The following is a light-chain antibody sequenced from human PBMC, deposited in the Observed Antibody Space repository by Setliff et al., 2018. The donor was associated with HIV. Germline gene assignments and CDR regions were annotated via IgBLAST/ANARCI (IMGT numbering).Light chain of an antibody. V-gene: IGLV1-40*01. CDR1: SSNIGAGHD. J-gene: IGLJ3*02. Sequence: QSALTQPPSVSGAPGQRVTISCTGSSSNIGAGHDVHWYQQLPGTAPKLLLYGNSYRPSGLPDRFSGSKSGTSASLAITGLQAEDEADYYCQSYDSSLSGSVFGGGTKVTV. CDR2: GNS. CDR3: QSYDSSLSGSV.